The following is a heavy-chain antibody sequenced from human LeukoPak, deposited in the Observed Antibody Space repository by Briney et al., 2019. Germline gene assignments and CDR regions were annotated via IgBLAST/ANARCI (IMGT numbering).Heavy chain of an antibody. Sequence: SETLSLTCTVSGGSISSYYWSWIRQPPGKGLEWIGYIYYSGSTNYNPSLKSRVTISVDTSKNQFSLKLSSVTAADTAVYYCAGGYDSSGYYRYWGQGTLVTVSS. D-gene: IGHD3-22*01. V-gene: IGHV4-59*08. CDR2: IYYSGST. CDR3: AGGYDSSGYYRY. J-gene: IGHJ4*02. CDR1: GGSISSYY.